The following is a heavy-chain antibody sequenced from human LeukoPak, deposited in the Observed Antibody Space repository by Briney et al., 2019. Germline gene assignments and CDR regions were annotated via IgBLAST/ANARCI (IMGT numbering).Heavy chain of an antibody. CDR2: MNPNSGNT. D-gene: IGHD2-2*01. CDR1: GYTFTSYD. V-gene: IGHV1-8*01. CDR3: ARPYCSSTSCLDFDP. Sequence: ASVKVSCNASGYTFTSYDINWVRQATGQGLEWMGWMNPNSGNTGYAQKFQGRVTMTRNTSISTAYMELSSLRSEDTAVYYCARPYCSSTSCLDFDPWGQGTLVTVSS. J-gene: IGHJ5*02.